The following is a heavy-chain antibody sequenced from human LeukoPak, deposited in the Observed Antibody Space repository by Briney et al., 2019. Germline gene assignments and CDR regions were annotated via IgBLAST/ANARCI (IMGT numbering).Heavy chain of an antibody. CDR2: MSPNSGNT. CDR3: ARANGTRSDDY. Sequence: ASVKVSCKASGYTFTSYDINWVRQATGQGLEWMGWMSPNSGNTSYAQNFQGRVTMTRNTSISTAYMELRSLRSEDTAAYYCARANGTRSDDYWGQGTLVTVSS. J-gene: IGHJ4*02. CDR1: GYTFTSYD. V-gene: IGHV1-8*01. D-gene: IGHD1-1*01.